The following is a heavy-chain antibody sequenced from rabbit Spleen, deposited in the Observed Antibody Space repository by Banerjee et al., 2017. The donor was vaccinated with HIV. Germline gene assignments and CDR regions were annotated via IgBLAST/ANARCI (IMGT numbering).Heavy chain of an antibody. V-gene: IGHV1S40*01. Sequence: QSLEESGGDLVKPGASLTLTCTASGVSFSSSSYMCWVRQAPGKGLEWIACIYTGSSGSTYYASWAKGRFTISKASSTTVTLQMTSVTAADTATYFCARDLDGVIGWNFGWWGQGTLVTVS. CDR2: IYTGSSGST. CDR3: ARDLDGVIGWNFGW. J-gene: IGHJ4*01. D-gene: IGHD1-1*01. CDR1: GVSFSSSSY.